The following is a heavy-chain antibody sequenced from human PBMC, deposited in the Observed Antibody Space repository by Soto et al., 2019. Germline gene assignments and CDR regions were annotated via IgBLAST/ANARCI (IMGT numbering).Heavy chain of an antibody. CDR3: AKERPYYDSSGYYFGGMDV. V-gene: IGHV3-23*01. Sequence: PVGSLRLSCAASGFTFSSYAMSWVRQAPGKGLEWVSAISGSGGSTYYADSVKGRFTISRDNSKNTLYLQMNSLRAEDTAVYYCAKERPYYDSSGYYFGGMDVWGQGTTVTVSS. J-gene: IGHJ6*02. CDR2: ISGSGGST. D-gene: IGHD3-22*01. CDR1: GFTFSSYA.